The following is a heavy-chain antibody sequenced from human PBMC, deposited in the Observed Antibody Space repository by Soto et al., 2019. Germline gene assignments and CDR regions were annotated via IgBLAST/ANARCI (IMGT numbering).Heavy chain of an antibody. D-gene: IGHD6-19*01. CDR3: ARGQWLAEIDY. CDR2: ISGYNGNT. J-gene: IGHJ4*02. Sequence: QVQVVQSGAEVKKPGASVKVSCKASGYTFTSYGINWVRQAHGQGLEWMGWISGYNGNTNYAQKLQGRVTMTTGTSTSTAFMDLRTLTSDDTAVYYCARGQWLAEIDYWGQGTLGTVSS. CDR1: GYTFTSYG. V-gene: IGHV1-18*01.